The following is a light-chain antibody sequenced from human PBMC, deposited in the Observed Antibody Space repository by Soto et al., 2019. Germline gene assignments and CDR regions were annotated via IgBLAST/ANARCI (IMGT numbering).Light chain of an antibody. V-gene: IGKV1-5*03. CDR2: KAS. Sequence: DIQMTQSPSTLSASVGDRGTITCRASQSISDWLAWYQQKPGKAPNLLSYKASTLEFGVPSRFSGSGSGTEFTLTISSLQPDDFATYYCQQYDSLWTFGHQHDSLWTFGQGTKVEI. J-gene: IGKJ1*01. CDR1: QSISDW. CDR3: QQYDSLWTFGHQHDSLWT.